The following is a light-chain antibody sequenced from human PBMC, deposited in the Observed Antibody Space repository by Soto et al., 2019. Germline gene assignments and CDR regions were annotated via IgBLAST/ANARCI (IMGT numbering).Light chain of an antibody. CDR3: HQRYNWPRVT. V-gene: IGKV3-11*01. Sequence: EIVLTQSPATLSLSPGERVTLSCRASQSVSNSLAWYQQKPGQPPRLLIYDVSNRATGIPARFSGSGSGTDFTLTITSLEPKDFAVYFCHQRYNWPRVTFGQGTQLEIK. J-gene: IGKJ5*01. CDR1: QSVSNS. CDR2: DVS.